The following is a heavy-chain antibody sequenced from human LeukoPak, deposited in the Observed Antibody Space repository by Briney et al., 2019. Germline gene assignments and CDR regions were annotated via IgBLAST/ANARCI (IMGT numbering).Heavy chain of an antibody. CDR1: GFTFSSYG. CDR3: AKEGDSSGWSRFDN. CDR2: ISYDGSSR. V-gene: IGHV3-30*18. Sequence: PGGSLRLSCAASGFTFSSYGMHWVRQAPGNGLEWVAVISYDGSSRYNADSVKGRFTISRDNSKNTLFLQMNSLRPEDTAVYYCAKEGDSSGWSRFDNWGQGTLVTVSS. J-gene: IGHJ4*02. D-gene: IGHD6-19*01.